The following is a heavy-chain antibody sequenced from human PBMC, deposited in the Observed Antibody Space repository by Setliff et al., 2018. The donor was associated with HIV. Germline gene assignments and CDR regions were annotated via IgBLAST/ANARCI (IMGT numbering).Heavy chain of an antibody. Sequence: ASVKVSCKAFGYTFTSYFLHWVRQAPGQGLEWLGIIDPNDGATNNAQKLQGRLTVTTNTSTGTLYMELCNLRSDDSAVYYCARAGGGATDQAFDIWGQGTMVTVSS. CDR1: GYTFTSYF. D-gene: IGHD2-2*01. CDR2: IDPNDGAT. V-gene: IGHV1-46*01. J-gene: IGHJ3*02. CDR3: ARAGGGATDQAFDI.